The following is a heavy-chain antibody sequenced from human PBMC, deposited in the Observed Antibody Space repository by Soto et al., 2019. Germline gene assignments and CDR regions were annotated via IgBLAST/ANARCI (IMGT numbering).Heavy chain of an antibody. V-gene: IGHV1-2*02. Sequence: SVKVSCKASGFSFTGYYIHWLRQAPGQGLEWMGWINAHSGGTEYAQKFQGRVTLTRDTSISTAYMTLSSLRSDETAIYYCAKDLTRQLAYWLDPWGQGTLVTVSS. CDR2: INAHSGGT. D-gene: IGHD6-6*01. J-gene: IGHJ5*02. CDR3: AKDLTRQLAYWLDP. CDR1: GFSFTGYY.